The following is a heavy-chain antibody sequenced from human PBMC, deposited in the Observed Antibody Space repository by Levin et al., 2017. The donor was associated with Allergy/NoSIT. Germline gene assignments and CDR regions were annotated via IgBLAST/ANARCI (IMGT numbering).Heavy chain of an antibody. V-gene: IGHV3-7*01. D-gene: IGHD3-22*01. CDR3: ARDFTHYSDSGAYYEALDI. J-gene: IGHJ3*02. CDR1: GFAFSNYW. CDR2: IKRDGSQS. Sequence: GGSLRLSCAASGFAFSNYWMTWVRQAPGKGLEWVANIKRDGSQSYYVDSVKGRFTISRDNAKNSLYLQMNSLRAEDTAVYSCARDFTHYSDSGAYYEALDIWGQGTMVTVSS.